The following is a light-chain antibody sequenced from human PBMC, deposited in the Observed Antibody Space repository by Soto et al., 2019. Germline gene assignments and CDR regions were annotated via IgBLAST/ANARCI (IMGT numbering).Light chain of an antibody. CDR3: SSYTSSSTLV. CDR1: TRAVGAYNY. V-gene: IGLV2-14*01. J-gene: IGLJ2*01. CDR2: DVS. Sequence: QSVLTQPASVSGSPGQSITLPCPGTTRAVGAYNYVSWYQQHPGKAPKLMIYDVSNRPSGVSNRFSGSKSGNTASLTISGLQAEDEADYYCSSYTSSSTLVFGGGTKVTVL.